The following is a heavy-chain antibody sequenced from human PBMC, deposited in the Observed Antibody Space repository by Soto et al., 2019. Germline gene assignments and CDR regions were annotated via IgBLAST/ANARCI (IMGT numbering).Heavy chain of an antibody. V-gene: IGHV1-69*13. CDR1: GGTFSSYA. Sequence: SVKVSCKASGGTFSSYAISWVRQAPGQGLEWMGGIIPIFGTANYAQKFQGRVTITADESTSTAYMELSSLRSDDTAVYYCARGFDVAAAGPGPYYYYYGMDVWGQGTTVTVSS. D-gene: IGHD6-13*01. J-gene: IGHJ6*02. CDR2: IIPIFGTA. CDR3: ARGFDVAAAGPGPYYYYYGMDV.